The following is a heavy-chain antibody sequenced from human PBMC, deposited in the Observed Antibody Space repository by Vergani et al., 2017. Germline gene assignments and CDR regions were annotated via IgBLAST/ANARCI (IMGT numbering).Heavy chain of an antibody. CDR2: IYYSGST. V-gene: IGHV4-39*01. Sequence: QLQLQESGPGLVKPSETLSLTCTVSGGSISSSSYYWGWIRQPPGKGLEWIGSIYYSGSTYYNPSLKSRVTISVDTSKNQFSLKLSSVTAADTAVYYCARPFYKSSSWFDHDAFDIWGQGTTVTVSS. CDR3: ARPFYKSSSWFDHDAFDI. CDR1: GGSISSSSYY. D-gene: IGHD6-13*01. J-gene: IGHJ3*02.